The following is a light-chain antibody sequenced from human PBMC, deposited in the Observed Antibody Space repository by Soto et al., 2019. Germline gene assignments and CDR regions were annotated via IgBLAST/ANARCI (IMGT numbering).Light chain of an antibody. CDR1: SSNIGAGYD. CDR3: QSYDSSLSGSV. Sequence: QSVLTQPPSVSGAPGQRVTISCTGSSSNIGAGYDVHWYQQLPGTAPKLLIYGNSNRPSGVPDLFSSSKTGTSATLAITGLQAENEVDYCSQSYDSSLSGSVFGGGTKLTVL. V-gene: IGLV1-40*01. J-gene: IGLJ2*01. CDR2: GNS.